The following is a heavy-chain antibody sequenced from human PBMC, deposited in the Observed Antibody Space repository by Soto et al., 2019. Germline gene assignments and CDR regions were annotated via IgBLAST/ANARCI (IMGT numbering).Heavy chain of an antibody. CDR2: IYYSGST. Sequence: PSETLSLTCTVSGGSISSYYWSWIRQPPGKGLEWIGYIYYSGSTNYNPSLKSRVTISVDTSKNQFSLKLSSVTAADTAVYYCARTYSSSWKTYFDYWGQGTLVTLSS. D-gene: IGHD6-13*01. CDR1: GGSISSYY. J-gene: IGHJ4*01. V-gene: IGHV4-59*01. CDR3: ARTYSSSWKTYFDY.